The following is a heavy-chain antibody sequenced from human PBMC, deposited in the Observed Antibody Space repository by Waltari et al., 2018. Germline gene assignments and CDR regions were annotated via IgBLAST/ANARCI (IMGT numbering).Heavy chain of an antibody. CDR1: GGSISSYY. CDR3: AREIDRGPGRWFDP. CDR2: IYYSGST. Sequence: QVQLQESGPGLVKPSETLSLTCTVSGGSISSYYWSWIRQPPGKGLEWIGYIYYSGSTNYNPSLKSRVTISVDTSKNQFSLKLSSVTAADTAVYFCAREIDRGPGRWFDPWGQGTLVTVSS. J-gene: IGHJ5*02. V-gene: IGHV4-59*12. D-gene: IGHD1-26*01.